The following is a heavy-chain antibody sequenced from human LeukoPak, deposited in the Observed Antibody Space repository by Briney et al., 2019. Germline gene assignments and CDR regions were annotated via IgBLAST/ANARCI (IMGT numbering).Heavy chain of an antibody. CDR3: ARHRAPLSPWWFDP. V-gene: IGHV4-59*08. D-gene: IGHD2-15*01. Sequence: SETLSLTCAVYGGSFSGYYWSWIRQPPGKGLEWIGYIYYSGSTNYNPSLKSRVTISVDTSKNQFSLKLSSVTAADTAVYYCARHRAPLSPWWFDPWGQGTLVTVSS. CDR2: IYYSGST. J-gene: IGHJ5*02. CDR1: GGSFSGYY.